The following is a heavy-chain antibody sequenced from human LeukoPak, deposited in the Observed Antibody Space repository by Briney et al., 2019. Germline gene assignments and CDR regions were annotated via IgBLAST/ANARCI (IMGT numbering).Heavy chain of an antibody. Sequence: GGSLRLSCAAAGFTFSSYAMSWVHQAPGRGLEWVSAIGGSGSRAGNTYYADSVKGRFTISRDNSKGTLYLQMNSLRAEDTAIYYCAKVIITGSFPDYFDNWGQGTLVTVSS. CDR1: GFTFSSYA. CDR2: IGGSGSRAGNT. D-gene: IGHD1-14*01. J-gene: IGHJ4*02. V-gene: IGHV3-23*01. CDR3: AKVIITGSFPDYFDN.